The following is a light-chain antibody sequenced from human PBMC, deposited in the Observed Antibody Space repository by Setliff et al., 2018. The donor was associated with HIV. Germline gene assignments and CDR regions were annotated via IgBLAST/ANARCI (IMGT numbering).Light chain of an antibody. CDR1: SSDVGAYDY. J-gene: IGLJ1*01. Sequence: QSALTQPRSVSGSPGQSVTFSCTGSSSDVGAYDYVSWYQQRPGRAPKLVIYDVTKRPSGVPDRFSGSKSGNTASLTISGLQSEDEADYYCCSYVGSYSYVFGSGTKGTVL. CDR2: DVT. V-gene: IGLV2-11*01. CDR3: CSYVGSYSYV.